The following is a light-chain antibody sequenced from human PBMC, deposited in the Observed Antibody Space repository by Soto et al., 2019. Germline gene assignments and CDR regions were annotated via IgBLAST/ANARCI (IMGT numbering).Light chain of an antibody. CDR2: EVT. Sequence: QSALTQPASVSGSPGQSITLSSAGTSSDIGAHNFVSWYQHHPGKAPKLIIYEVTKWPSGVSTRFSGSKAGNTASLTISGLQAEDEADYYCNSYTLSRTVVFGGGTQLTVL. CDR1: SSDIGAHNF. CDR3: NSYTLSRTVV. J-gene: IGLJ2*01. V-gene: IGLV2-14*01.